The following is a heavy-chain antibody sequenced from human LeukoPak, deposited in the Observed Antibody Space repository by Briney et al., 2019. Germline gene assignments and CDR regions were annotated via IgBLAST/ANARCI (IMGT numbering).Heavy chain of an antibody. Sequence: PSQTLSLTCTVSGGSISSGSYYWSWIRQPAGKGLEWIGRIYTSGSTNYNPSLKSRVTISVDTSKNQFSLKLSSVTAADTAVYYCAATPDFSGYVSHFDYWGQGTLVTVSS. D-gene: IGHD5-12*01. CDR2: IYTSGST. CDR3: AATPDFSGYVSHFDY. CDR1: GGSISSGSYY. V-gene: IGHV4-61*02. J-gene: IGHJ4*02.